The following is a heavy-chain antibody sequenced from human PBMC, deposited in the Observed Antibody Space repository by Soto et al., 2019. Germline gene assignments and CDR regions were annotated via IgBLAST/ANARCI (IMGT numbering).Heavy chain of an antibody. D-gene: IGHD6-13*01. CDR3: ARLVSLQYSSSWYYFDY. Sequence: PSETLSLTCTVSGGSISSYYWSWIRQPPGKGLEWIGYIYYSGSTNYNPSLKSRVTISVDTSKNQFSLKLSSVTAADTAVYYCARLVSLQYSSSWYYFDYRGQGTLVTVSS. J-gene: IGHJ4*02. V-gene: IGHV4-59*01. CDR1: GGSISSYY. CDR2: IYYSGST.